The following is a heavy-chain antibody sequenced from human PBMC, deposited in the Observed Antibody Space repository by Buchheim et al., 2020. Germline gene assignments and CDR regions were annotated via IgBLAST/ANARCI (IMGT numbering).Heavy chain of an antibody. CDR2: ISSSGSTI. CDR3: AREPVVVDQKGNFDY. D-gene: IGHD2-15*01. Sequence: EVQLVESGGGLVQPGGSLRLSCAASGFTFSSYEMNWVRQAPGKGLEWVSYISSSGSTIYYADSVKGRFTISRDNAKNSLYLQMNSLRAEDTAAYYCAREPVVVDQKGNFDYWGQGTL. J-gene: IGHJ4*02. V-gene: IGHV3-48*03. CDR1: GFTFSSYE.